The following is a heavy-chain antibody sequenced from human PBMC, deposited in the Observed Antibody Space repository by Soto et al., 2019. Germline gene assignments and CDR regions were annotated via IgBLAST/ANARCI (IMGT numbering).Heavy chain of an antibody. D-gene: IGHD2-21*02. CDR2: IYYSGST. Sequence: SETLSLTCTVSCGSISSYYWSWIRQPPGKGLEWIGYIYYSGSTNYSPSLKSRLTITKDTSKNQVVLTMTNMDPVDTATYYCAHSRLGVTPFDYWGQGTLVTVSS. CDR3: AHSRLGVTPFDY. J-gene: IGHJ4*02. V-gene: IGHV4-59*01. CDR1: CGSISSYY.